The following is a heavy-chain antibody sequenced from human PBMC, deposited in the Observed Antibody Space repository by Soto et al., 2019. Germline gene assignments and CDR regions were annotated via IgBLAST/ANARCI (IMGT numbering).Heavy chain of an antibody. J-gene: IGHJ4*02. CDR3: ATEGGYPGSNLDGAY. CDR2: IKGSHAGGTT. CDR1: GFTFTKAY. V-gene: IGHV3-15*01. Sequence: EVQLVESGGGLVEPGGSIRLSCVASGFTFTKAYMTWVRQAPGKGLEWVGRIKGSHAGGTTDYATSVQGRVTISRDDSKITLYLQMQSLKAEDTSVYYWATEGGYPGSNLDGAYWGQGTVVTVSS. D-gene: IGHD1-26*01.